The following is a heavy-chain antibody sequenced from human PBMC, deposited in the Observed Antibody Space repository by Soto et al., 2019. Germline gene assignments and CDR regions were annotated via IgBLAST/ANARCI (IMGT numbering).Heavy chain of an antibody. J-gene: IGHJ6*02. CDR2: ISYDGSKK. Sequence: ESGGGVVQPGRSLRLSCAASGFIFRSYAMHWVRQAPGKGLEGVAVISYDGSKKYYADSVKGRYTISRDDSKNTLYLQMNSLRVEDTTVYYCARAPHGMDVWGQGTTVTVSS. CDR1: GFIFRSYA. V-gene: IGHV3-30-3*01. CDR3: ARAPHGMDV.